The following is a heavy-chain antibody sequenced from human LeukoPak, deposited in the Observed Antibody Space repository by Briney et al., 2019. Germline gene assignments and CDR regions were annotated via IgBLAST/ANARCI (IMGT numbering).Heavy chain of an antibody. CDR1: GYTFTGYY. Sequence: ASVKVSCKASGYTFTGYYMHWVRQAPGQGLEWMGWINPNSGGTNYAQTFQGRVTMTRDTSISTAYMELSRLRSDDTAVYYCARDRRVRGVIIVELQSPPTPDYWGQGTLVTVSS. D-gene: IGHD3-10*01. CDR2: INPNSGGT. J-gene: IGHJ4*02. V-gene: IGHV1-2*02. CDR3: ARDRRVRGVIIVELQSPPTPDY.